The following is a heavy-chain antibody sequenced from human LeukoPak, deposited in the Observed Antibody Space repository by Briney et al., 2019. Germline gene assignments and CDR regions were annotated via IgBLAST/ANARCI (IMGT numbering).Heavy chain of an antibody. CDR2: IVPIFGTA. V-gene: IGHV1-69*01. Sequence: SVKVSCKTSGGTFSSYSISWVRQAPGQGLEWMGGIVPIFGTANYAQKFQGRVTITADESTSTGYMELSSLRSEDTAVYYCASVTTVTTKGHGAFDIWGQGTMVTVSS. CDR3: ASVTTVTTKGHGAFDI. J-gene: IGHJ3*02. D-gene: IGHD4-17*01. CDR1: GGTFSSYS.